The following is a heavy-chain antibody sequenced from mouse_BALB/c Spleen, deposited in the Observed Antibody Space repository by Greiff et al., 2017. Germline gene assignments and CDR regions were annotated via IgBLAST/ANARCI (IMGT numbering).Heavy chain of an antibody. D-gene: IGHD2-1*01. V-gene: IGHV1-14*01. Sequence: EVQLQQSGPELVKPGASVKMSCKASGYTFTSYVMHWVKQKPGQGLEWIGYINPYNDGTKYNEKFKGKATLTSDKSSSTAYMELSSLTSEDSAVYYCARGRVYGNLAWFAYWGQGTLVTVSA. CDR1: GYTFTSYV. J-gene: IGHJ3*01. CDR3: ARGRVYGNLAWFAY. CDR2: INPYNDGT.